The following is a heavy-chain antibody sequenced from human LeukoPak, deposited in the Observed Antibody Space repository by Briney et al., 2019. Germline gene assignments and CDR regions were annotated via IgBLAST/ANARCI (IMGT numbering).Heavy chain of an antibody. Sequence: GGSLRLSCAASGFIFSNAWMSWVRQAPGKGLEWVGRIKSKTDGGTTDYAAPVEGRFTISRDDSKNTLYLPMDSLKTEDTVVYYCTTESYYWSSYDYSGMDVWGQGTTVTVSS. CDR3: TTESYYWSSYDYSGMDV. CDR1: GFIFSNAW. D-gene: IGHD1-20*01. J-gene: IGHJ6*02. CDR2: IKSKTDGGTT. V-gene: IGHV3-15*01.